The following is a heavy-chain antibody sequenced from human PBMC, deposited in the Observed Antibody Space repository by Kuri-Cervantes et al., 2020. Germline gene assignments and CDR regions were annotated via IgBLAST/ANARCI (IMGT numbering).Heavy chain of an antibody. CDR2: INPNSGGT. D-gene: IGHD3-16*02. Sequence: ASVKVSCKASGYTFTGYYMHWVRQAPGQGLEWMGWINPNSGGTNYAQKFQGRVTMTRDTSISTAYMELSSLRAEDTAVYYCARSGGVIAQYGMDVWGQGTTVTVSS. J-gene: IGHJ6*02. V-gene: IGHV1-2*02. CDR3: ARSGGVIAQYGMDV. CDR1: GYTFTGYY.